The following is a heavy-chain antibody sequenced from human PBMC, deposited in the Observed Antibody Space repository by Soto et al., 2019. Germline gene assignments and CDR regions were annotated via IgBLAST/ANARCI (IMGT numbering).Heavy chain of an antibody. V-gene: IGHV4-31*03. Sequence: QVRLQESGPGLVKPSQTLSLTCTVSGGSISSAAYYWSWIRQHPGKGLEWIVYVSHSGSTYYNPSLESRVIISVDTSKNQFSLSLTSVTAADTAVYYCARAYTYGSDFFDCCGQGALVTVSS. D-gene: IGHD5-18*01. J-gene: IGHJ4*02. CDR1: GGSISSAAYY. CDR2: VSHSGST. CDR3: ARAYTYGSDFFDC.